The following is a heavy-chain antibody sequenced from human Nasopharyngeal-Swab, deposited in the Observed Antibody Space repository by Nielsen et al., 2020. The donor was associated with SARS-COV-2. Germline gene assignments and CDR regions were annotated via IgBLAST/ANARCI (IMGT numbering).Heavy chain of an antibody. CDR1: GYTFTGYY. D-gene: IGHD6-19*01. V-gene: IGHV1-2*06. CDR2: INPNSGGT. J-gene: IGHJ5*02. Sequence: ASVKVSCKASGYTFTGYYMHWVRQAPGQGLEWMGRINPNSGGTNYAQKFQGRVTMTRDTSISTAYMELSRLRSDDTAVYYCARDGLAVAGFKVNWFDPWGQGTLVTVSS. CDR3: ARDGLAVAGFKVNWFDP.